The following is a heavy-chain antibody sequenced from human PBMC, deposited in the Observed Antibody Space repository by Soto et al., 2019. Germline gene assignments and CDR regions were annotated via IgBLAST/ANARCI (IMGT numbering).Heavy chain of an antibody. V-gene: IGHV3-15*01. CDR3: TTDKSGRVPRARITKTTVTTGGYGDY. CDR2: IKSKTDGGTT. J-gene: IGHJ4*02. CDR1: GFTFSNAW. Sequence: GGSLRLSCAASGFTFSNAWMSWVRQAPGKGLEWVGRIKSKTDGGTTDYAAPVKGRFPISRDDSKNTLDLQMNSLKTEDTAVYYCTTDKSGRVPRARITKTTVTTGGYGDYWGQGTLVTVSS. D-gene: IGHD4-17*01.